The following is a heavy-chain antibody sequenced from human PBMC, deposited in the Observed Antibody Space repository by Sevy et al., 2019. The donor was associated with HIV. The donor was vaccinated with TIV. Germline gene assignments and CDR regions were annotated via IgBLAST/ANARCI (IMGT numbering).Heavy chain of an antibody. V-gene: IGHV1-18*01. Sequence: ASVKVSCKTSGYTFTSYKITLVRQAPGQGLEWMGWVSAHNGDTNYAQRFRGRVTMTTDTSTSTAYMDLRSLRSDDTAVYYCVRAYCSGGRCYSGAYWGQGTLVTVSS. D-gene: IGHD2-15*01. CDR2: VSAHNGDT. CDR1: GYTFTSYK. CDR3: VRAYCSGGRCYSGAY. J-gene: IGHJ4*02.